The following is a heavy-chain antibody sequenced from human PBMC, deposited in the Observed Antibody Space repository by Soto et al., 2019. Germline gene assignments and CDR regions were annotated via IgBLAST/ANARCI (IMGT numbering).Heavy chain of an antibody. V-gene: IGHV4-31*02. CDR2: IYYSGST. CDR3: ARVLSSWEWMMGFDP. Sequence: EWIGYIYYSGSTYYNPSLKSRVTISVDTSKNQFSLKLSSVTAADTAVYYCARVLSSWEWMMGFDPWGQGTLVTVSS. D-gene: IGHD6-13*01. J-gene: IGHJ5*02.